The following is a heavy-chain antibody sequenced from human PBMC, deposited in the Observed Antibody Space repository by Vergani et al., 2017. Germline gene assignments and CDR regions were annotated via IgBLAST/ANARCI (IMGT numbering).Heavy chain of an antibody. J-gene: IGHJ4*02. V-gene: IGHV1-69*02. CDR1: GGTFSSYT. CDR2: IIPILGIA. CDR3: ASLKATTSQNFDY. Sequence: QVQLGQSGAEVKKPGSSVKVSCKASGGTFSSYTTSWARQAPGQGLEWMGRIIPILGIANYAQKFQGRVTITADKSTSTAYMELSSLRSEDTAVYYCASLKATTSQNFDYWGQGTLVTVSS. D-gene: IGHD5-12*01.